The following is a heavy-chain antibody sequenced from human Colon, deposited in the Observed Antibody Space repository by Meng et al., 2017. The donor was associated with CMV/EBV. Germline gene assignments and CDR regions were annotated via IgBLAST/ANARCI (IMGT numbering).Heavy chain of an antibody. V-gene: IGHV1-2*02. CDR1: GYTFTGYF. J-gene: IGHJ4*02. CDR2: INPNSGGT. D-gene: IGHD1-26*01. CDR3: ATVSGGDFDY. Sequence: VQLVRPGGEVKKPGASVKVSCKASGYTFTGYFMYWVRQAPGQGLEWMGSINPNSGGTNYAQKFQGRVTMTRDTSINTAYMELSRLRSDDTAVYYCATVSGGDFDYWGQGTLVTVSS.